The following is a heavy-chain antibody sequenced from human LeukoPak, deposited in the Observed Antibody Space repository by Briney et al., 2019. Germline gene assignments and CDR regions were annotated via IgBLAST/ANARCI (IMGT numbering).Heavy chain of an antibody. CDR3: AKEGDFYDILTDY. CDR1: GFTFRPYA. CDR2: ISGSGGST. Sequence: GGSLSLSCEASGFTFRPYAMSWVRKAPGKGLKWVSGISGSGGSTYYADSVKGRFTISRDNSKNTLYLQMNSLRAEDTAVYYCAKEGDFYDILTDYWGQGTLVTVSS. J-gene: IGHJ4*02. D-gene: IGHD3-9*01. V-gene: IGHV3-23*01.